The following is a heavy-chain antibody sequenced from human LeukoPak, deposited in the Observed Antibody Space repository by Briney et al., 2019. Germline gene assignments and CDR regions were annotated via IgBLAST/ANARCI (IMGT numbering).Heavy chain of an antibody. CDR3: ARGSPLGYCSSTSCYSAGPNWFDP. Sequence: SVKVSCKASGGTFSSYTISWVRQAPGQGLEWMGRIIPILGIANYAQKFQGRVTITADKSTSTAYMELSSLRSGDTAVYYCARGSPLGYCSSTSCYSAGPNWFDPWGQGTLVTVSS. V-gene: IGHV1-69*02. J-gene: IGHJ5*02. D-gene: IGHD2-2*01. CDR1: GGTFSSYT. CDR2: IIPILGIA.